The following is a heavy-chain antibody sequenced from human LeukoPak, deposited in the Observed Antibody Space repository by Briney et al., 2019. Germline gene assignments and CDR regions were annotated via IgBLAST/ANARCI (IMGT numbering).Heavy chain of an antibody. V-gene: IGHV1-8*01. D-gene: IGHD6-6*01. CDR1: GYTFTSYD. J-gene: IGHJ6*03. CDR3: ARASLKARPSRYYYTDV. CDR2: MNPNSGNT. Sequence: ASVKVSCKASGYTFTSYDINWVRQATGQGLEWMGWMNPNSGNTGYAQKFQGRVTMTRNTSISTAYMELSSLRSEDTAVYYCARASLKARPSRYYYTDVWGKGTTVTVSS.